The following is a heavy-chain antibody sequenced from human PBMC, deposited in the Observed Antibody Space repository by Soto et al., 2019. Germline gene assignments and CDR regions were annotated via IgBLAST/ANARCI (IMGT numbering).Heavy chain of an antibody. CDR3: TTIWPFSGYLDY. D-gene: IGHD3-22*01. Sequence: PGGSLRLSCAASGFTFSNAWMSWVRQAPGKGLEWVGRIKSKTDGGTTDYAAPVKGRFTISRDDSKNTLYLQMNSLKTEDTAVYYCTTIWPFSGYLDYWGQGTLVTVSS. V-gene: IGHV3-15*01. J-gene: IGHJ4*02. CDR1: GFTFSNAW. CDR2: IKSKTDGGTT.